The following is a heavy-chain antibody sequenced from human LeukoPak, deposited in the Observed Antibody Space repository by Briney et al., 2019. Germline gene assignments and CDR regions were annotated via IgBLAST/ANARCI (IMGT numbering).Heavy chain of an antibody. Sequence: PGGSLRLSCAASGFTFSSYAMHWVRQAPGKGLEWVAVISYDGSNKYYADSVKGRFTISRDNSKNTLYLQMNSLRAEDTAVYYCARKLPYCSSTNCYTAPYYYYYMDVWGKGTTVTVSS. CDR2: ISYDGSNK. CDR1: GFTFSSYA. V-gene: IGHV3-30*01. CDR3: ARKLPYCSSTNCYTAPYYYYYMDV. D-gene: IGHD2-2*02. J-gene: IGHJ6*03.